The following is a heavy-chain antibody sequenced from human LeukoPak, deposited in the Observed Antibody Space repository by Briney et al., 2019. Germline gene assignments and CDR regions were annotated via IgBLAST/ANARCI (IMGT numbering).Heavy chain of an antibody. CDR2: ISDSGGST. CDR1: GFAFSSYA. Sequence: PGGSLRLSCAASGFAFSSYAMSWVRQAPGKGLEWVSAISDSGGSTYYADSVKGRFTISRDNSKNTLYLQMNSLRAEDTAVYYCAKGIRGYSYGVDYWGQGTLVTVSS. V-gene: IGHV3-23*01. CDR3: AKGIRGYSYGVDY. D-gene: IGHD5-18*01. J-gene: IGHJ4*02.